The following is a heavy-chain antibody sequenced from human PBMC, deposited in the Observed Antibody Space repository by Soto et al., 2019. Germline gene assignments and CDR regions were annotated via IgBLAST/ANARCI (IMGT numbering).Heavy chain of an antibody. CDR1: GFTFSSYG. V-gene: IGHV3-30*18. D-gene: IGHD5-12*01. CDR2: ISYDGSNK. CDR3: AKERDGYNWIYYYYGMDV. J-gene: IGHJ6*02. Sequence: PGGSLRLSCAASGFTFSSYGMPWVRQAPGKGLEWVAVISYDGSNKYYADPVKGRSTISRDNSKNTLYLQMNSLRAEDTAVYYCAKERDGYNWIYYYYGMDVWGQGTTVTVSS.